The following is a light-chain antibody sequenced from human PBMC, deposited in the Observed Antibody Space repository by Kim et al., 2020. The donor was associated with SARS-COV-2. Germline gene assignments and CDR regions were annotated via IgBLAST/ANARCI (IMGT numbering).Light chain of an antibody. J-gene: IGKJ2*01. CDR2: GAS. CDR3: HQYTDWPT. V-gene: IGKV3-15*01. CDR1: QSITSN. Sequence: EIEMTQSPATLSVSPGERATLSCRASQSITSNLAWYQQKPDQAPSLLIYGASTRATGIPARFSGSGFGTQFTLTISSLQSEDIAVYYCHQYTDWPTFGQGTKLEI.